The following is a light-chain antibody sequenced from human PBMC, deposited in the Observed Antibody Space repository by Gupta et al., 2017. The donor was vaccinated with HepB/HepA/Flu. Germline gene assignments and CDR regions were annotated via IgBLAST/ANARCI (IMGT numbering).Light chain of an antibody. CDR3: QQYDSLPYT. Sequence: DIQMTTSPSSLSASVGDRVTITCQASQNISNYLNWYQQKPGKAPKLLIYEASNLETGVPSRFSGSGAGTDFTFTISSLQPEDIATYYCQQYDSLPYTFGQGTKLEIK. V-gene: IGKV1-33*01. CDR2: EAS. CDR1: QNISNY. J-gene: IGKJ2*01.